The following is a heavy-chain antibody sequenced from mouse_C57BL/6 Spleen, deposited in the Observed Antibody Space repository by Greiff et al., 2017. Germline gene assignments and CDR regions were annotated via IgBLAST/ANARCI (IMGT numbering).Heavy chain of an antibody. V-gene: IGHV1-7*01. Sequence: VQLQESGADLANPGASVKLSCKASGYTFTSYWMLWVKQRPGQGLEWIGYINPSSGYPKYNQQFKDKATLTAVKSSSTAYMQLGSLTYEYSAVYYCAKRPYYSSFDYWGQGTTLTVSS. CDR3: AKRPYYSSFDY. CDR1: GYTFTSYW. D-gene: IGHD1-1*01. J-gene: IGHJ2*01. CDR2: INPSSGYP.